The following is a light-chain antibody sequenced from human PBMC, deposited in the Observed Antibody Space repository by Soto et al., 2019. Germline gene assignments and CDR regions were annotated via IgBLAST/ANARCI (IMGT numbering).Light chain of an antibody. Sequence: QSVLTQPASVSGSPGQSITISCTGTSSDVGSYNLVSWYQQHPGKAPKLMIYDVTKRPSGVPDRFSGSRSGNTASLTISGLQAEDVADYYCCSYAGTYSFYVFGTGTKVTVL. J-gene: IGLJ1*01. CDR2: DVT. V-gene: IGLV2-11*01. CDR3: CSYAGTYSFYV. CDR1: SSDVGSYNL.